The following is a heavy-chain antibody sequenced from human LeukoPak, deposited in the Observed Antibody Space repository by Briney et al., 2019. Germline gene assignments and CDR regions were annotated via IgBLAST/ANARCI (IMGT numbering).Heavy chain of an antibody. CDR2: INHSGTT. CDR3: ARGRIAARLLRAFDI. V-gene: IGHV4-34*01. Sequence: SETLSLTCAVYGGSFSGYFWTWIRHSPGKGLEWIGEINHSGTTNCNPSLKNRVTVSADTSKDQFSLRLSSVSAADTAVYYCARGRIAARLLRAFDIWGQGTMVTVSS. CDR1: GGSFSGYF. D-gene: IGHD6-6*01. J-gene: IGHJ3*02.